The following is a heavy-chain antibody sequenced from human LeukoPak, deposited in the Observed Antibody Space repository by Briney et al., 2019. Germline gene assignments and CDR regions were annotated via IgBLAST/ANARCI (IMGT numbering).Heavy chain of an antibody. Sequence: SSETLSLTCTVSGGSISSYYWSWIRQPPGKGLEWIGYIYYSGSTNYNPSLKSRVTISVDTSKNQFSLKLSSETAADTAVYYCARDSRRDYDILTGYYYYGMDVWGQGTTVTVSS. D-gene: IGHD3-9*01. CDR3: ARDSRRDYDILTGYYYYGMDV. J-gene: IGHJ6*02. CDR1: GGSISSYY. CDR2: IYYSGST. V-gene: IGHV4-59*01.